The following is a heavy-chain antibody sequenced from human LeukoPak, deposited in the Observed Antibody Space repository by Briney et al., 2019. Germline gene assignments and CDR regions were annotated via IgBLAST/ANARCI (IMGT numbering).Heavy chain of an antibody. J-gene: IGHJ4*02. D-gene: IGHD3-3*01. CDR1: GYTFTSYH. Sequence: EASVKVSCKASGYTFTSYHINWVRQATGQGLEWMGWMNPNSGNTGYAQKFQGRVTITRNTSISTAYMELSSLRSEDTAVYYCARGVNYDFWSGYYTGIGFDYWGQGTLVTVSS. V-gene: IGHV1-8*03. CDR3: ARGVNYDFWSGYYTGIGFDY. CDR2: MNPNSGNT.